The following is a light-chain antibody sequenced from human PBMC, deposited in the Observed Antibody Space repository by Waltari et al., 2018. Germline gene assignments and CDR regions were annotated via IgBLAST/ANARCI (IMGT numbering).Light chain of an antibody. CDR3: QQYYSSPLT. V-gene: IGKV4-1*01. CDR1: QSILYSADNGNY. J-gene: IGKJ3*01. Sequence: DIVMTQSPDSLAVSLGGRATITGSSSQSILYSADNGNYLAWYQKKPGQPPRLLIYWESTRASGVPDRFSGAGSGTDFNFTISSLQAEDVAVYYCQQYYSSPLTFGPGTKVDIK. CDR2: WES.